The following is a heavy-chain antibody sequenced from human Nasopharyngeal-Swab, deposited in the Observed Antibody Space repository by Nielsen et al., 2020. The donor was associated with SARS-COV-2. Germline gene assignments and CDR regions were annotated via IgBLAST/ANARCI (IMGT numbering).Heavy chain of an antibody. CDR2: IIPIFGTA. V-gene: IGHV1-69*13. J-gene: IGHJ3*02. Sequence: SVKVSCKASGGTFSSYAISWVRQAPGQGLEWMGGIIPIFGTANYAQKFQGRVTITADESTSPAYMELSSLRSEDTAVYYCAILYPLYYYDSSGYSWRDAFDIWGQGTMVTVSS. CDR1: GGTFSSYA. CDR3: AILYPLYYYDSSGYSWRDAFDI. D-gene: IGHD3-22*01.